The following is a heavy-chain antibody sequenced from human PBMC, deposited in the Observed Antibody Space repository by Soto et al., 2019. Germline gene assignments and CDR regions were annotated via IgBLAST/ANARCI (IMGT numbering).Heavy chain of an antibody. D-gene: IGHD3-9*01. CDR2: IYYSGST. CDR1: GGSISSGGYY. CDR3: ARGLRYPVPFDY. Sequence: KTSETLSLTCTVSGGSISSGGYYWSWIRQHPGKGLEWIGYIYYSGSTYYNPSLKSRVTISVDTSKNQFSLKLSSVTAADTAVYYCARGLRYPVPFDYWGQGTLVTVSS. J-gene: IGHJ4*02. V-gene: IGHV4-31*03.